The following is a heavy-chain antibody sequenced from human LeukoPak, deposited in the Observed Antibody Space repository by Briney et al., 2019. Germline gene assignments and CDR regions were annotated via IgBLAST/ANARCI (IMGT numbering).Heavy chain of an antibody. CDR2: IKQDGSER. Sequence: GGSLRLSCVVSGVTFSSHWMSWARQAPGKGLEWVANIKQDGSERYYVDSVKGRFTISRDNAKNSVFLQMNSLRAEDTAVYYCARDPNLYSGTYDTYWGQGTLVTVSS. J-gene: IGHJ4*02. CDR3: ARDPNLYSGTYDTY. D-gene: IGHD1-26*01. CDR1: GVTFSSHW. V-gene: IGHV3-7*03.